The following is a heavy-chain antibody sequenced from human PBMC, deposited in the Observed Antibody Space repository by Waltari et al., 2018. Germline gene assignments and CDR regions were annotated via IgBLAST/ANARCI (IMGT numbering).Heavy chain of an antibody. CDR2: ISSGSSYI. V-gene: IGHV3-21*01. J-gene: IGHJ4*02. Sequence: EVQLVGSGGGLVKPGGSLRLSCAASGFTFSSYILNGVRQAPGKGLDWVSSISSGSSYIYYADSVKGRFTISRDNAKNSLYLQMNSLRVEDTAVYYCAREWGVMVGTAGFYFDYWGQGALVTVSS. CDR3: AREWGVMVGTAGFYFDY. D-gene: IGHD2-15*01. CDR1: GFTFSSYI.